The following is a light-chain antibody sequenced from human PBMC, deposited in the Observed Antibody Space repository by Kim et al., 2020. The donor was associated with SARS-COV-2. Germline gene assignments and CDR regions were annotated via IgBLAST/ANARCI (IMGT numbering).Light chain of an antibody. J-gene: IGLJ3*02. CDR1: SGIIASNY. CDR2: EDN. CDR3: QSYDSSNQV. Sequence: GNTVPISCTRISGIIASNYVQWYQQRPGSSPTTVIYEDNQRPSGVPDRFSGSIDSSSNSASLTISGLKTEDEADYYCQSYDSSNQVFGGGTQLTVL. V-gene: IGLV6-57*01.